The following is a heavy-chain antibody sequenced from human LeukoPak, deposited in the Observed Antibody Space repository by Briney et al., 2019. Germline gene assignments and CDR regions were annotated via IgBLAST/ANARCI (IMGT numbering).Heavy chain of an antibody. D-gene: IGHD3-10*01. CDR3: ARDPNGSGSYNFDY. CDR2: ISYDGSNK. V-gene: IGHV3-30-3*01. CDR1: GFTFSSYV. J-gene: IGHJ4*02. Sequence: PGGSLRLSCAASGFTFSSYVMHWVRQAPGKGLEWVAVISYDGSNKYYADSVKGRFTISRDNSKNTLYLQMNSLRAEDTAVYYCARDPNGSGSYNFDYWGQGTLVTVSS.